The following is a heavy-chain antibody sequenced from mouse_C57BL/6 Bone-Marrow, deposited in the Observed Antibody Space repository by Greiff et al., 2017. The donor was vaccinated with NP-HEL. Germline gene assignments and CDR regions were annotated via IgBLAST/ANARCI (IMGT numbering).Heavy chain of an antibody. CDR2: IYPGSGST. J-gene: IGHJ1*03. Sequence: QVQLQQPGAELVKPGASVKMSCKASGYTFTSYWITWVKQRPGQGLEWIGDIYPGSGSTNYNEKFKSKATLTVDTSSSTAYMQLSSLTSEDSAVYYCARPFYYYGSSWYFDVWGTGTTVTVSS. V-gene: IGHV1-55*01. CDR3: ARPFYYYGSSWYFDV. CDR1: GYTFTSYW. D-gene: IGHD1-1*01.